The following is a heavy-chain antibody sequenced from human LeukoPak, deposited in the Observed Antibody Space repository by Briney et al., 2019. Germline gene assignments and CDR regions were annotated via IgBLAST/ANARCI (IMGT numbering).Heavy chain of an antibody. J-gene: IGHJ4*02. D-gene: IGHD5-24*01. V-gene: IGHV4-30-2*01. CDR3: ASARWDY. CDR1: GGSIRSGGYS. Sequence: SSQTLSLTCAVSGGSIRSGGYSWSWIRQPPGKGLEWIGYIYQSGSTYYNPSLKSRVTISLDRSKNQFSLKLTSVTAADTAVYYCASARWDYWGQGTLVTVSS. CDR2: IYQSGST.